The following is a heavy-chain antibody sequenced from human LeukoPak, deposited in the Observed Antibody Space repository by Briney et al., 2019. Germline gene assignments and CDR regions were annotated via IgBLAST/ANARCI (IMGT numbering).Heavy chain of an antibody. CDR1: GGSISSSSYY. J-gene: IGHJ4*02. CDR3: ARSRDGYNYYFDY. CDR2: IYYSGST. D-gene: IGHD5-24*01. V-gene: IGHV4-39*07. Sequence: SETLSLTCTVSGGSISSSSYYWGWIRQPPGKGLEWIGSIYYSGSTYYNPSLKSRVTISVHTSKNQFSLKLSSVTAADTAVYYCARSRDGYNYYFDYWGQGTLVTVSS.